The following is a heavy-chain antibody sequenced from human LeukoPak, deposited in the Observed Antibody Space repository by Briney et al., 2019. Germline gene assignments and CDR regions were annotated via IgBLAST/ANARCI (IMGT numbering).Heavy chain of an antibody. CDR1: GGSISDYH. D-gene: IGHD5-12*01. J-gene: IGHJ4*02. Sequence: PSETLSLICTVSGGSISDYHCNWLRQAPEKGLGWIGYINYSGTTNYNPSLTSRVTISADTSKTQVSLMVRSVTAADTAVYYCATTRGGYWASPLDFWGQGILVTVSS. V-gene: IGHV4-59*01. CDR2: INYSGTT. CDR3: ATTRGGYWASPLDF.